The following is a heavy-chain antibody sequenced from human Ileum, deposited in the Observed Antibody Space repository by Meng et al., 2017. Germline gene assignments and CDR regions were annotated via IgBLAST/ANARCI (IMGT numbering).Heavy chain of an antibody. Sequence: QLWLLEFGCEVRKLGVSVKVSCKASGGTFSSFAISWLRQSPGQGLEWMGGIIPIFGSADYAQKFQGRVTITADKSTSTAYMELSSLRSEDTAVYYCARVAAAGRNWGQGTLVTVSS. CDR3: ARVAAAGRN. J-gene: IGHJ4*02. V-gene: IGHV1-69*06. CDR2: IIPIFGSA. D-gene: IGHD6-13*01. CDR1: GGTFSSFA.